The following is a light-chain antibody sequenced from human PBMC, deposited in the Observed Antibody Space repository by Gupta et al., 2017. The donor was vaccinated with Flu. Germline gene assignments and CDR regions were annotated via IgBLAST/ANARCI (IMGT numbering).Light chain of an antibody. Sequence: SPSSLSASVGDRVTITCRASQSVSNWLAWYQRKPGKAPKLLISQASSLESGVPSRFSGSGSVTDFTLTITSLQPDDFATYYCQQYSSYSTFGQGTKVES. CDR2: QAS. J-gene: IGKJ1*01. CDR1: QSVSNW. V-gene: IGKV1-5*03. CDR3: QQYSSYST.